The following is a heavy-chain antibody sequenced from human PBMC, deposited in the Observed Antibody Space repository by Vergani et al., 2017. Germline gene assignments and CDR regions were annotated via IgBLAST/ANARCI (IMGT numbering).Heavy chain of an antibody. D-gene: IGHD3-9*01. CDR2: IYSTGST. V-gene: IGHV4-59*13. Sequence: QVQLEESGPGLVKPSETLTLTCTVSGGSFNTYYWSWIRQSPGKGLEWIGYIYSTGSTNYNPSLNSRVTMSVDTSKNQFSLKLRSVTAADTAVYFCARVMYRXEASTGYRLEGMDIWGQGTTVT. J-gene: IGHJ6*02. CDR1: GGSFNTYY. CDR3: ARVMYRXEASTGYRLEGMDI.